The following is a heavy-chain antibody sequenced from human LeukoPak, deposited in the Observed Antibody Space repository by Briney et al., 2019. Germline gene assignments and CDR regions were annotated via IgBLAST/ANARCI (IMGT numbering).Heavy chain of an antibody. V-gene: IGHV3-21*01. CDR2: ISSSSSYI. J-gene: IGHJ4*02. Sequence: GGSLRLSCAASGFTFSSYSMNWVRQAPGKGLEWVSSISSSSSYIYYADPVKGRFTISRDNAKNSLYLQMNSLRAEDTAVYYCARDTRSGSYHFDYWGQGTLVTVSS. CDR1: GFTFSSYS. D-gene: IGHD3-10*01. CDR3: ARDTRSGSYHFDY.